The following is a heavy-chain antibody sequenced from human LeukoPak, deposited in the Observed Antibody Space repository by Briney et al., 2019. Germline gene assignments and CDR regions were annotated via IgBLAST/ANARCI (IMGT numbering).Heavy chain of an antibody. Sequence: SETLSLTCTVSGGSISSYYWSWIRQPPGKRLEWIGYIYYSGSTNYNPSLKSRVTISVDTSKNQFSLKLSSVTAAGTAVYYCARSDSSSWAARYYYGMDVWGQGTTVTVSS. V-gene: IGHV4-59*01. CDR1: GGSISSYY. J-gene: IGHJ6*02. CDR2: IYYSGST. CDR3: ARSDSSSWAARYYYGMDV. D-gene: IGHD6-13*01.